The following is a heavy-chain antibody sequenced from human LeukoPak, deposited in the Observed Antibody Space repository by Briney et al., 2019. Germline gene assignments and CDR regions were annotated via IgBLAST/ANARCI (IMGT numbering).Heavy chain of an antibody. Sequence: SVKVSCKASGGTFSKYTISWVRQAPGQGLEWMGGIIPIFGTANYAQKFQGRVTITADESTSTAYMELSSLRSEDTAVYYCARVAYCGGDCSWGNWFDPWGQGTLVTVSS. CDR2: IIPIFGTA. CDR1: GGTFSKYT. CDR3: ARVAYCGGDCSWGNWFDP. D-gene: IGHD2-21*02. J-gene: IGHJ5*02. V-gene: IGHV1-69*13.